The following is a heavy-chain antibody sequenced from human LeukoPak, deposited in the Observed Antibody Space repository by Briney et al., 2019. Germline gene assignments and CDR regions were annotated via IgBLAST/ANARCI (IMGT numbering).Heavy chain of an antibody. J-gene: IGHJ4*02. V-gene: IGHV3-74*01. Sequence: PGGSLRLSCAASGFTFSSYWMHWVRQAPGKGLVWVLRMSSDGSSTSYAVSVKGRFTISRDSAKNTLFLQMDSLRADDTAVYYCSRAKGCSSTSCYSNYFDYWGQGTLVTVPS. D-gene: IGHD2-2*01. CDR2: MSSDGSST. CDR3: SRAKGCSSTSCYSNYFDY. CDR1: GFTFSSYW.